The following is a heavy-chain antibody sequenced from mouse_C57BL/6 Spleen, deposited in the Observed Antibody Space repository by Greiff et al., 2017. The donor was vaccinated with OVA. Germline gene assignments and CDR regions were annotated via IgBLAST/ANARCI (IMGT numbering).Heavy chain of an antibody. J-gene: IGHJ3*01. V-gene: IGHV1-64*01. Sequence: QVQLKESGAELVKPGASVKLSCKASGYTFTSYWMHWVKQRPGQGLEWIGMIHPNSGSTNYNEKFKSKATLTVDKSSSTAYMQLSSLTSEDSAVYYCARGRSNYSWFAYWGQGTLVTVSA. D-gene: IGHD2-5*01. CDR1: GYTFTSYW. CDR3: ARGRSNYSWFAY. CDR2: IHPNSGST.